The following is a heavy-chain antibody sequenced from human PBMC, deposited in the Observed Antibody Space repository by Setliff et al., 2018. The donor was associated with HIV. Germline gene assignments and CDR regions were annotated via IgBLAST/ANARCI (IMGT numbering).Heavy chain of an antibody. Sequence: SETLSLTCTVSGGSISSYYWSWIRQPPGKGLEWIGEINHSESTNYNPSLKSRVTVSVDTSKKQFSLRLSSVSAADTAVYYCARAGGIAAAGFDYWGQGTLVTVSS. CDR2: INHSEST. V-gene: IGHV4-34*01. J-gene: IGHJ4*02. CDR1: GGSISSYY. CDR3: ARAGGIAAAGFDY. D-gene: IGHD6-13*01.